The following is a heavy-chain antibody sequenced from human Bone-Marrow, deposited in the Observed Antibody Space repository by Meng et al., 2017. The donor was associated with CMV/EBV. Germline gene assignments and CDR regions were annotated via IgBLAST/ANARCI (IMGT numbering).Heavy chain of an antibody. CDR2: ISSSSSYI. V-gene: IGHV3-21*01. CDR3: ARDPCPSGVCYLDS. Sequence: GGSLRLSCAASGFTFSSYSMNWVRQAPGKGLEWVSSISSSSSYIYYADSVKGRFTISRDNAKNSLYLQMNSLRAEDTAVYYCARDPCPSGVCYLDSWGQGTLVTVSS. CDR1: GFTFSSYS. D-gene: IGHD2-8*01. J-gene: IGHJ4*02.